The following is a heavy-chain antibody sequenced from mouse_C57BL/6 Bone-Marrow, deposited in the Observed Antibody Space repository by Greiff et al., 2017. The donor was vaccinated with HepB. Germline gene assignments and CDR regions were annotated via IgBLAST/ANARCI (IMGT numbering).Heavy chain of an antibody. CDR1: GFSLTSYG. D-gene: IGHD1-1*01. CDR2: IWRGGST. CDR3: AKRNYYGSSSYWYFDV. Sequence: VMLVESGPGLVQPSQSLSITCTVSGFSLTSYGVHWVRQSPGKGLEWLGVIWRGGSTDYNAAFMSRLSITKDNSKSQVFFKMNSLQADDTAIYYCAKRNYYGSSSYWYFDVWGTGTTVTVSS. V-gene: IGHV2-5*01. J-gene: IGHJ1*03.